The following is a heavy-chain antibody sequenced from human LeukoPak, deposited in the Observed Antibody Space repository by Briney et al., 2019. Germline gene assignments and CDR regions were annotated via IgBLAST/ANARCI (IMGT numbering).Heavy chain of an antibody. CDR1: GFTFTSYV. CDR2: MSNDGGNE. V-gene: IGHV3-30*18. J-gene: IGHJ4*02. CDR3: AKRPSNGWYFADY. Sequence: PGGSLRLSCAASGFTFTSYVMNWVRQAPGKGLEWVAVMSNDGGNEYYVDSVKGRFTISRDNSENTLYLQMNSLRPEDTAVYYCAKRPSNGWYFADYWGQGTLVTVSS. D-gene: IGHD6-19*01.